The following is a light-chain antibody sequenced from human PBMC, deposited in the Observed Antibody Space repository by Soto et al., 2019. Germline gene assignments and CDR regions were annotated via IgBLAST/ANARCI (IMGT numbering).Light chain of an antibody. Sequence: DIPMTQSPSSLSASVGDRVTITCRASQGITNYLAWYQQKPGKVPKLLIYAASTLQSGVPSRFSGSASGTYSTLTISSLQPEDVATYYCQKYNSDPLTFGPGTKVDIK. CDR2: AAS. V-gene: IGKV1-27*01. CDR3: QKYNSDPLT. J-gene: IGKJ3*01. CDR1: QGITNY.